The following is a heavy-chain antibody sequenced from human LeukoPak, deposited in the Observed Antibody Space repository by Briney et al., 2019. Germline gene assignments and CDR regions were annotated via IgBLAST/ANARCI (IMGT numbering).Heavy chain of an antibody. CDR1: GFTFNTYA. CDR3: AKVRGRVLGPDFGYYFDY. V-gene: IGHV3-23*01. D-gene: IGHD2-8*02. J-gene: IGHJ4*02. CDR2: LSDSGGST. Sequence: GSLRLSCAASGFTFNTYAMSWVRQAPGKGLEGVSALSDSGGSTSYADSVRGRFTISRDNSRNTLYLQMNSLRADDTAVYYCAKVRGRVLGPDFGYYFDYWGQGTVVTVSS.